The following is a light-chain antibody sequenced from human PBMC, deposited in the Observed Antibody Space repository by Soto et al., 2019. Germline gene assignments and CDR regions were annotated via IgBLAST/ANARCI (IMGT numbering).Light chain of an antibody. CDR3: QQYNFWPPWT. CDR2: SAS. V-gene: IGKV3-15*01. CDR1: QSVNSN. Sequence: EVVMTQSPATLSVSPGERATLSCRATQSVNSNLAWYQQKPGQAPRLLIYSASARATGVPARFSGSGFGTEFTLTISSLQSEDFAVYYCQQYNFWPPWTFGQGTKVEIK. J-gene: IGKJ1*01.